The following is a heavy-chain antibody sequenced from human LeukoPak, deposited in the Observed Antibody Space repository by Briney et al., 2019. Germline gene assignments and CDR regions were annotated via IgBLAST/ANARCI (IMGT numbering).Heavy chain of an antibody. D-gene: IGHD3-10*01. J-gene: IGHJ4*02. CDR1: GFTVSSNY. CDR2: IYSGGST. Sequence: GGSLRLSCAASGFTVSSNYMSWVRQAPGKGLEWVSVIYSGGSTYYADSVKGRFTISRDNSKNTLYLQMNSLRAEDTAVYYCAKSHRSITMVRGTIDYWGQGTLVTVSS. V-gene: IGHV3-53*01. CDR3: AKSHRSITMVRGTIDY.